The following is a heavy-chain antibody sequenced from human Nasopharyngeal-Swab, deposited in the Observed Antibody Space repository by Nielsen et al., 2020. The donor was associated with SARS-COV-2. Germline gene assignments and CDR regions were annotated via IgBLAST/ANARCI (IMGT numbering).Heavy chain of an antibody. J-gene: IGHJ6*03. Sequence: SETLSPTCTISGDIVSSSSAAWNWIRQSPSRVLEWLGRTYYRSKWYNDYAVSVKSRITINPDTSKNQFSLHLNSVTPEDTAVYYCARTRGAYGDYYYYYYTDVWGKGTTVTVSS. CDR3: ARTRGAYGDYYYYYYTDV. CDR2: TYYRSKWYN. CDR1: GDIVSSSSAA. V-gene: IGHV6-1*01. D-gene: IGHD4-17*01.